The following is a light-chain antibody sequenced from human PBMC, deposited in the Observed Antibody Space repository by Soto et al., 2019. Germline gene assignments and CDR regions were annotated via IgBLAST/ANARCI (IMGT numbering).Light chain of an antibody. Sequence: DIQMTQSPSSLPASIGGRVTITCRASQTISSYLNWYQQKPGKAPKILIYAASSLQSGVPSRFSGSGSGTDFTLTISSLQPEDFETYYCQQSYSTPLTFGGGTKVDIK. V-gene: IGKV1-39*01. CDR1: QTISSY. CDR2: AAS. J-gene: IGKJ4*01. CDR3: QQSYSTPLT.